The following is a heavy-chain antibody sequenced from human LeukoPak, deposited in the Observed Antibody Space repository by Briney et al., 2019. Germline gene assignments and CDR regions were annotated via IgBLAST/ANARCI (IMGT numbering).Heavy chain of an antibody. D-gene: IGHD4-17*01. CDR1: GFTFTSYS. CDR3: ARDGGNDYGDYATINAFDI. CDR2: IWYDGSNK. Sequence: GGSLRLSCAASGFTFTSYSMHWVRQAPGKGLEWVAVIWYDGSNKYYADSVKGRFTISRDNSKNTLYLQMNSLRAEDTAVYYCARDGGNDYGDYATINAFDIWGQGTMVTVSS. V-gene: IGHV3-33*08. J-gene: IGHJ3*02.